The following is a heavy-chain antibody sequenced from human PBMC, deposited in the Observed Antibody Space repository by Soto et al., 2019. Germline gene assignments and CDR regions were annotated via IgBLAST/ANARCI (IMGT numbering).Heavy chain of an antibody. D-gene: IGHD6-13*01. V-gene: IGHV3-30-3*01. CDR1: GFTFSSYA. CDR3: ASQLSVAGNYFFYYAMDV. CDR2: IAYDGGTK. Sequence: GGSLRLSCAASGFTFSSYAMHWVRQAAGKGLEWVGVIAYDGGTKYYADSVKGRFTISRDNSKNTVYLQMNSLRVDDTAVYYCASQLSVAGNYFFYYAMDVWGQGTTVTVSS. J-gene: IGHJ6*02.